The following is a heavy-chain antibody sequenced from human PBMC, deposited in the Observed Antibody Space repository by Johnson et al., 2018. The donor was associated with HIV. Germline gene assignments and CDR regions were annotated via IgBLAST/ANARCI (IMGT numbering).Heavy chain of an antibody. D-gene: IGHD2-15*01. V-gene: IGHV3-48*04. CDR1: GFTFSSYA. CDR2: ISSSGSTI. Sequence: VQLVESGGGVVQPGRSLRLSCAASGFTFSSYAMHWVRQAPGKGLEWVSYISSSGSTIYYADSVKGRFTISRDNAKNSLYLQMNSLRAEDTAVYYCASTSPPGLLAFQDAFDIWGQGTMVTVSS. CDR3: ASTSPPGLLAFQDAFDI. J-gene: IGHJ3*02.